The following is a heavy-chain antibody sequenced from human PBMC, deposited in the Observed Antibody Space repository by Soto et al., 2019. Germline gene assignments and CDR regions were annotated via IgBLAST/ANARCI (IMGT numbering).Heavy chain of an antibody. V-gene: IGHV5-51*01. Sequence: GESLKISCTGSGYSFTSYWIGWVRQMPGKGLEWMGIIYPGDSDTRYSPSFQGQVTISADKSISTAYLQWSSLKASDTAMYYCARILYSSGWSFDYWGQGTLVTVSS. CDR3: ARILYSSGWSFDY. J-gene: IGHJ4*02. CDR1: GYSFTSYW. CDR2: IYPGDSDT. D-gene: IGHD6-19*01.